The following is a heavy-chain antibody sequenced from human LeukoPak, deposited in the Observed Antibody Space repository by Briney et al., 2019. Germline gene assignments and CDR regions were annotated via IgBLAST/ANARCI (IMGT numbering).Heavy chain of an antibody. CDR2: INHSGST. D-gene: IGHD6-13*01. V-gene: IGHV4-34*01. CDR1: GGSFSGYY. J-gene: IGHJ4*02. Sequence: SETLSLTCDVYGGSFSGYYWSWIRQPPEKGLEWIGEINHSGSTNYSPSLKSRVTISVDTSKNQFSLKLSSVTAADTAVYYCATIAAAGHYFDYWGQGTLVTVSS. CDR3: ATIAAAGHYFDY.